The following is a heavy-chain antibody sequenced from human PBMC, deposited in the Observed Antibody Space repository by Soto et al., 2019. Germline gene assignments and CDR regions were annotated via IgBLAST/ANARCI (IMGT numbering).Heavy chain of an antibody. V-gene: IGHV1-3*01. D-gene: IGHD6-19*01. J-gene: IGHJ4*02. CDR1: RDTVTSYA. CDR3: AREGLAVAAY. CDR2: INAGNGNT. Sequence: ASVKVSCKACRDTVTSYAMHWARQAPGQRLEWMGWINAGNGNTKYSQKFQGRVTITRDTSASTAYMELSSLRSEDTAVYYCAREGLAVAAYWGQGTLVTVSS.